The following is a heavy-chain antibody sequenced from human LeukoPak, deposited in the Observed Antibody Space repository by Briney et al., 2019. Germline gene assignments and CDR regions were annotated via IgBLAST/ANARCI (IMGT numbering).Heavy chain of an antibody. CDR3: ASLGHSRGGDWFDP. CDR2: ISAYNGNT. D-gene: IGHD6-13*01. Sequence: GASVKVSCKASGYTFTSYGISWVRQAPGQGLEWMGWISAYNGNTNYARKLQGRVTMTTDTSTSTAYMELRSLRSDDTAVYYCASLGHSRGGDWFDPWGQETLVTVSS. J-gene: IGHJ5*02. V-gene: IGHV1-18*01. CDR1: GYTFTSYG.